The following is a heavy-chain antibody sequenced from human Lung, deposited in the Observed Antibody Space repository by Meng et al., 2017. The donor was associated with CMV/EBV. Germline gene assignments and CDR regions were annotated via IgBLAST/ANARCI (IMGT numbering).Heavy chain of an antibody. D-gene: IGHD3-3*01. CDR3: ARRVDDYWSDESGVFDI. CDR2: IYPGDSDT. V-gene: IGHV5-51*01. CDR1: GYSFTSHW. J-gene: IGHJ3*02. Sequence: GGSLRLXCKSSGYSFTSHWIAWVRQMSGKGLEWMEIIYPGDSDTRYSSSLQGQVNISVDKSITNAYLQWSSLRAAENVMYYCARRVDDYWSDESGVFDIWGQGTMVTVSS.